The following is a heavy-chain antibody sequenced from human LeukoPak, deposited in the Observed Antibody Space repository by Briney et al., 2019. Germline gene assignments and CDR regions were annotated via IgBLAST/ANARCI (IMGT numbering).Heavy chain of an antibody. CDR1: GFTFSSYE. CDR3: ARDKTPHCGRDCYAFDV. J-gene: IGHJ3*01. D-gene: IGHD2-21*02. CDR2: ITRSSSTI. V-gene: IGHV3-48*03. Sequence: GGSLRLSCAASGFTFSSYEMNWVRQAPGKGLEWVSYITRSSSTIYYADSVKGRFTISRDNDKNLLYLQMNSLRVEDTALYYCARDKTPHCGRDCYAFDVWGQGTMVTVSS.